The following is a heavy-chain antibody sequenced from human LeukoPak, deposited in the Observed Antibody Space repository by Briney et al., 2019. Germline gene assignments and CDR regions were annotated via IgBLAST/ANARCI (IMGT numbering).Heavy chain of an antibody. J-gene: IGHJ4*02. CDR3: ARGPRGVIVY. Sequence: PSETLSLTCTVSGGSISSSSYYWGWIRQPPGKGLEWIGSIYYSGSTYYNPSLKSRVTISVDTSKNQFSLKLSSVTAADTAVYYCARGPRGVIVYWGQGTLVTVSS. V-gene: IGHV4-39*07. D-gene: IGHD3-10*01. CDR1: GGSISSSSYY. CDR2: IYYSGST.